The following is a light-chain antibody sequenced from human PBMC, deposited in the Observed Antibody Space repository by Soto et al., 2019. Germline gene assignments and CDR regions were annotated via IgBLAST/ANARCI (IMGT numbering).Light chain of an antibody. CDR1: SSDIGDSNY. CDR2: DVS. J-gene: IGLJ1*01. CDR3: TTFRSSITSYV. Sequence: QSVLTQPASVSGSPGQSITISCTGTSSDIGDSNYVSWYQQHPGKAPTLVIYDVSNRHSGVSNRFSGSKSANTASLTISGLQAEDEADYYCTTFRSSITSYVFGTETKVTVL. V-gene: IGLV2-14*03.